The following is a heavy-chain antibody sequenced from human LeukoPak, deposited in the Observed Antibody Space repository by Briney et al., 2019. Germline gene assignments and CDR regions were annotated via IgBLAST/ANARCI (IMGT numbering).Heavy chain of an antibody. J-gene: IGHJ6*02. CDR3: ASSAVDGYGYYYYGMDV. CDR1: GYTFTSYG. Sequence: ASVKVSCKASGYTFTSYGISWVRQAPGQGLEWMGWISAYNGNTNYAQKLQGRVTMTTDTSTSTAYMELRSLRSDDTAVYYCASSAVDGYGYYYYGMDVWGQGTTVTVSS. CDR2: ISAYNGNT. D-gene: IGHD6-13*01. V-gene: IGHV1-18*01.